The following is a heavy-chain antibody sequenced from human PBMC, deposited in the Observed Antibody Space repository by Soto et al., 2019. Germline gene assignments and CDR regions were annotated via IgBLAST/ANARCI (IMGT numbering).Heavy chain of an antibody. CDR2: IYYSGST. V-gene: IGHV4-31*03. J-gene: IGHJ5*02. CDR1: GGSISSGGYY. CDR3: ARVDYRAVTTTRNWFDP. D-gene: IGHD4-17*01. Sequence: ASETLSLTCTVSGGSISSGGYYWSWIRQHPGKGLEWIGYIYYSGSTYYNPSLKSRVTISVDTSKNQFSLKLSSVTAADTAVYYCARVDYRAVTTTRNWFDPWGQGTVVTVYS.